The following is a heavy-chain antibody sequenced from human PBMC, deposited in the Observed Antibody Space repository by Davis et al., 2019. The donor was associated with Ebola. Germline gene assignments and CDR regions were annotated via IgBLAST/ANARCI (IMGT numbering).Heavy chain of an antibody. CDR3: ARIGYVVPAATSDYYYYYGMDV. Sequence: ASVQVSCKASGYTFTSYGISWVRQAPGQGLEWLGWISAYNGNTNYAQKLQGRVTMTTDTSTSTAYMELRSLRSDDTAVYYCARIGYVVPAATSDYYYYYGMDVWGQGTTVTVSS. CDR1: GYTFTSYG. D-gene: IGHD2-2*01. CDR2: ISAYNGNT. J-gene: IGHJ6*02. V-gene: IGHV1-18*01.